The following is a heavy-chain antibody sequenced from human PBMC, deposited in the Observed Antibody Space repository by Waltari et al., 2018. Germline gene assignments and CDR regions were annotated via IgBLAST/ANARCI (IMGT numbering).Heavy chain of an antibody. CDR3: ATDRLERPWARFDP. D-gene: IGHD1-1*01. CDR1: GYSISSGYY. CDR2: IYHSGST. V-gene: IGHV4-38-2*02. Sequence: QVQLQESGPGLVKPSETLSLTCAVSGYSISSGYYWGWIRQPPGKGLEWIGSIYHSGSTYYNPSLKSRVTISVDTSKNQFSLKLSSVTAADTAVYYCATDRLERPWARFDPWGQGTLVTVSS. J-gene: IGHJ5*02.